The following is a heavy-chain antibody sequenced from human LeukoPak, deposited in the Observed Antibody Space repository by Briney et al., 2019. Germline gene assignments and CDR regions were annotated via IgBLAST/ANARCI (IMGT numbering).Heavy chain of an antibody. CDR2: IKRKTDGGTT. J-gene: IGHJ4*02. CDR1: GVTFSNVW. Sequence: GGSLRLSCAASGVTFSNVWVSWVRQAPGKELEWVGRIKRKTDGGTTDYAAPVKGRFSVSRDDSKNTLYLEMNSLKTEDTAVYYCTTRDYYDSSGYGNFDYWGQGTLVTVSS. D-gene: IGHD3-22*01. V-gene: IGHV3-15*01. CDR3: TTRDYYDSSGYGNFDY.